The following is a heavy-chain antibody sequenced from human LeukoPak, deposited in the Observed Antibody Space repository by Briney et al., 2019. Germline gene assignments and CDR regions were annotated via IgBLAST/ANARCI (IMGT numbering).Heavy chain of an antibody. CDR1: GYTFTGYY. V-gene: IGHV1-2*04. CDR2: INPNSGGT. Sequence: ASVKVSCKASGYTFTGYYMHWVRQAPGQGLEWMGWINPNSGGTNYAQKFQGWVTMTRDTSITTAYMELSSLISDDTAVYYCARDSCSLSSCPFFGYWGQGILVTVSS. CDR3: ARDSCSLSSCPFFGY. J-gene: IGHJ4*02. D-gene: IGHD2-2*01.